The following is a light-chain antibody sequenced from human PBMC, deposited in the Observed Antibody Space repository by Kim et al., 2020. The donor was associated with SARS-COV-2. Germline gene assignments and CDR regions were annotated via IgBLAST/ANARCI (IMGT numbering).Light chain of an antibody. Sequence: SVKLTCTLSSGHSSYIIAWHQQQPGKAPRYLMKLEGSGSYNKGSGVTGRFSGSSSGADRYLTISNLQSEDEADYYCETWDSYPWVFGGGTKLTVL. CDR1: SGHSSYI. CDR3: ETWDSYPWV. CDR2: LEGSGSY. V-gene: IGLV4-60*03. J-gene: IGLJ3*02.